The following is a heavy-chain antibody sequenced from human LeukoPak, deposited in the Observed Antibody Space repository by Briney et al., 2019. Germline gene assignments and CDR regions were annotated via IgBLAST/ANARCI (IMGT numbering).Heavy chain of an antibody. Sequence: ASVKVSCKASGGTFSSYAISWVRQAPGQGLEWMGGIIPIFGTANYAQKFQGRVTITADESTSTAYMELSSLRSEDTAVYYCASDDYGGVEGAYYFDYWGQGTLVTVSS. CDR2: IIPIFGTA. CDR3: ASDDYGGVEGAYYFDY. V-gene: IGHV1-69*13. D-gene: IGHD4-23*01. J-gene: IGHJ4*02. CDR1: GGTFSSYA.